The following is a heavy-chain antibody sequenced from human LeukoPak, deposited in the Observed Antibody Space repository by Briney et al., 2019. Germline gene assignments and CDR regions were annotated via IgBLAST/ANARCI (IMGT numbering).Heavy chain of an antibody. J-gene: IGHJ6*04. Sequence: GESLKISCKGSGYSFTSYWISWVRQMPGKGLEWMGRIDPSDSYTNYSPSFQGHVTISADKSISTAYLQWSSLKASDTAMYYCASSPNCGGGSCSQYYYYYGMDVWGKGTTVTVSS. D-gene: IGHD2-15*01. V-gene: IGHV5-10-1*01. CDR1: GYSFTSYW. CDR2: IDPSDSYT. CDR3: ASSPNCGGGSCSQYYYYYGMDV.